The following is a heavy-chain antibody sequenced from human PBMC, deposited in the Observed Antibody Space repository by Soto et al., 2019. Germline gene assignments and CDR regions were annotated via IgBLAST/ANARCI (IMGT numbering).Heavy chain of an antibody. J-gene: IGHJ5*01. CDR3: AKARCYTTDCYVPDS. CDR1: ALTFIHNT. V-gene: IGHV3-23*01. Sequence: GGPLSLPPVATALTFIHNTMRCVRPAPGKGLEWVSSISNSGGRPSYADSVQGRFIISRDNPKSTLYLQMNSLRAEDTAMYYCAKARCYTTDCYVPDSWGHGALVTVSS. D-gene: IGHD2-21*02. CDR2: ISNSGGRP.